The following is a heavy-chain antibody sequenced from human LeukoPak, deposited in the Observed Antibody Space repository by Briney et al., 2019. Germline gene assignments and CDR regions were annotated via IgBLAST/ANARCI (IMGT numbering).Heavy chain of an antibody. D-gene: IGHD3-22*01. Sequence: PGGFLRLSCAASGFTFSSYWMSWVRQAPGKGLEWVANIKQDGSEKYYVDSVKGRFTISRDNAKNSLYLQMNSLRAEDTAVYYCARDDSSLYNWFDPWGQGTLVTVSS. J-gene: IGHJ5*02. CDR2: IKQDGSEK. V-gene: IGHV3-7*03. CDR3: ARDDSSLYNWFDP. CDR1: GFTFSSYW.